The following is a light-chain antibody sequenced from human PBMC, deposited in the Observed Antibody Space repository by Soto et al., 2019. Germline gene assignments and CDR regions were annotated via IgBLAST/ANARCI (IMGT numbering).Light chain of an antibody. CDR2: TND. J-gene: IGLJ2*01. V-gene: IGLV1-47*01. Sequence: QSVLTQPPSASGTPGQRVTISCSGGDSNIGSNPVYWYQQLPGTAPKLVIHTNDQRPSGVPDRFSGSKSGTSATLAISGLRSEYEADYYCASWDDSLRGVLFGGGNQLTVL. CDR1: DSNIGSNP. CDR3: ASWDDSLRGVL.